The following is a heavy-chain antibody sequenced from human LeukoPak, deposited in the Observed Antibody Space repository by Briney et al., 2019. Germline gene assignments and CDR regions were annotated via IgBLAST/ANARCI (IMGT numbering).Heavy chain of an antibody. V-gene: IGHV3-30*18. Sequence: GGSLRLSCAASGFIFSSYGMHWVRQAPGKGLEWVAVISYDGSNKYYADSVKGRFTISRDNSKNTLYLQMNSLRAEDTAVYYCAKDSSGWYFDYWGQGTLVTVSS. CDR1: GFIFSSYG. J-gene: IGHJ4*02. D-gene: IGHD6-19*01. CDR3: AKDSSGWYFDY. CDR2: ISYDGSNK.